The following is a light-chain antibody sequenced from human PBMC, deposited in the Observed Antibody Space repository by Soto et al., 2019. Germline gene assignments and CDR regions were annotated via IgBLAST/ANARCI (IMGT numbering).Light chain of an antibody. CDR1: QGIGNY. CDR3: QQYVTASPRT. CDR2: AAS. V-gene: IGKV1-27*01. J-gene: IGKJ1*01. Sequence: DIQMTQSPSSLSAFVGDRVTITCRASQGIGNYLAWYQEKPGKVPKLLIYAASTLQSGVSSRFSGSGSGKDFTLTITRLEPEYFAGYYCQQYVTASPRTFGQGPKVEIK.